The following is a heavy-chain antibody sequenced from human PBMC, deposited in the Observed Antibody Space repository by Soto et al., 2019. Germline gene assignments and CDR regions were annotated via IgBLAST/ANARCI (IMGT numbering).Heavy chain of an antibody. Sequence: QEQLQESGPGLVKPSQTLSLTCTVSGGSISSGGYYLSWIRQHPGKCLEWIGYIYNSGSTYYNPSLKSRVTLAADTSKNQFSLKWSSVTAADTAVYYCARDPAPWGQGTLVTVSS. V-gene: IGHV4-31*03. CDR3: ARDPAP. CDR1: GGSISSGGYY. CDR2: IYNSGST. J-gene: IGHJ5*02.